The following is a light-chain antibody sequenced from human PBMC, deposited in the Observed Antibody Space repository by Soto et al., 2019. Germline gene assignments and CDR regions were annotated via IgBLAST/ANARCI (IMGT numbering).Light chain of an antibody. V-gene: IGLV3-21*01. CDR3: QVWDTSSDHPV. J-gene: IGLJ2*01. Sequence: SYELTQPPSVSVAPGQTASISCGGNNIGIKDVYWYQQQPGQAPVLVIYDNRDRPSGIPERFSGSNSGNTATLTISRVEAGDEADYYCQVWDTSSDHPVFGGGTKXTVL. CDR1: NIGIKD. CDR2: DNR.